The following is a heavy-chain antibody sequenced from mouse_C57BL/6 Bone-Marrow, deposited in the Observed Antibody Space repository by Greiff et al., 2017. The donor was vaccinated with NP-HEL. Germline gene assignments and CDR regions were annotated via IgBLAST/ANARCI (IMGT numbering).Heavy chain of an antibody. D-gene: IGHD2-1*01. J-gene: IGHJ3*01. CDR2: ISYDGSN. Sequence: EVQVVESGPVLVKPSQSLSLTCSVTGYSITSGYYWNWIRQFPGNKLEWMGYISYDGSNNYNPSLKNRISITRDTSKNQFFLKLNSVTTEDTATYYCARNYGNGAWFAYWGQGTLVTVSA. V-gene: IGHV3-6*01. CDR3: ARNYGNGAWFAY. CDR1: GYSITSGYY.